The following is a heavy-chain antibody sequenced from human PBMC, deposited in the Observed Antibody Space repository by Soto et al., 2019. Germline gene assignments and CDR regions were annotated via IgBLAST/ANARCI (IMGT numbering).Heavy chain of an antibody. Sequence: PSETLALTCTVSGGSISRYYWSWIRQPPGKGLEWIGYIYYSGSTNYNPSLRSRVTISVDTSKNQFSLKLSSVTAADTAVYYCTCMDVWGQGTTVTVSS. J-gene: IGHJ6*02. CDR1: GGSISRYY. CDR3: TCMDV. V-gene: IGHV4-59*01. CDR2: IYYSGST.